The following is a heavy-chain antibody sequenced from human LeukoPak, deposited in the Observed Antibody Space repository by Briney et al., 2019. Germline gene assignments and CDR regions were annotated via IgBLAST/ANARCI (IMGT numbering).Heavy chain of an antibody. Sequence: GGSLRLSCAASGFTFNKDDTHWVRQGTGKNLEWVSPTGTAGDTYYPGSVKGRFTISRENAKNSLYLQMNSLRVEDTALYYCAKDIGRVDTASTYMDVWGKGTTVTISS. V-gene: IGHV3-13*01. J-gene: IGHJ6*03. D-gene: IGHD5-18*01. CDR3: AKDIGRVDTASTYMDV. CDR2: TGTAGDT. CDR1: GFTFNKDD.